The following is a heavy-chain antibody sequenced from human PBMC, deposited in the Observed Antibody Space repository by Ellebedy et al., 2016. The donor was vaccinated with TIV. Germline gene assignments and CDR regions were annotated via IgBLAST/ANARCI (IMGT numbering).Heavy chain of an antibody. V-gene: IGHV3-11*06. CDR3: AKGKEVATFDY. CDR2: ISSSSSYT. Sequence: GGSLRLXCAASGFTFSDYYMSWIRQAPGKGLEWVSYISSSSSYTNYADSVKGRFTISRDNAKNSLYLQMNSLRAEDTAVYYCAKGKEVATFDYWGQGTLVTVSS. J-gene: IGHJ4*02. D-gene: IGHD5-12*01. CDR1: GFTFSDYY.